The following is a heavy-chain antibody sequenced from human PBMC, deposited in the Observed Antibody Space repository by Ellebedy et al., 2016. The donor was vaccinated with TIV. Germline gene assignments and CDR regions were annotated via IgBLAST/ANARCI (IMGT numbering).Heavy chain of an antibody. V-gene: IGHV3-33*01. CDR3: ARPELPDYYDSSGYPIYYYYYGMDV. J-gene: IGHJ6*02. CDR1: GFTFSSYG. CDR2: IWYDGSNK. Sequence: GESLKISCAASGFTFSSYGMHWVRQAPGKGLEWVAVIWYDGSNKYYADSVKGRFTISRDNSKNTLYLQMNSLRAEDTAVYYCARPELPDYYDSSGYPIYYYYYGMDVWGQGTTVTVSS. D-gene: IGHD3-22*01.